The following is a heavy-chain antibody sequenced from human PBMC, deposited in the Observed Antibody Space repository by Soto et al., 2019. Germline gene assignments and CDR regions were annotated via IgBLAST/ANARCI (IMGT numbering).Heavy chain of an antibody. V-gene: IGHV5-10-1*04. D-gene: IGHD3-10*01. CDR3: ARNQLRQFYYGMDV. CDR2: IDLSDSYT. CDR1: GYSFRNNW. J-gene: IGHJ6*02. Sequence: LGESLKISCKGSGYSFRNNWITWVRQMPGEGLEWMGRIDLSDSYTRYSPSFQGQVTISADKFISTAYLQWRSLEASDTAMYYCARNQLRQFYYGMDVWGQGTTVTVSS.